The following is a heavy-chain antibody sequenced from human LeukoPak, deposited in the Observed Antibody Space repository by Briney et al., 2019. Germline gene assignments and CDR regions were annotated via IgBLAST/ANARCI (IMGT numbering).Heavy chain of an antibody. D-gene: IGHD1-26*01. V-gene: IGHV4-39*01. J-gene: IGHJ4*02. CDR1: GGSISSSSDY. CDR2: LYYSGGT. CDR3: ARYSIVGSYFDY. Sequence: PSETLSLTCTVSGGSISSSSDYWGWIRQPPGKGLEWIGSLYYSGGTYYKPSLESRVTISVDTSKNQFSLNLSSVTAADTAVYYCARYSIVGSYFDYWGQGTLVTVSS.